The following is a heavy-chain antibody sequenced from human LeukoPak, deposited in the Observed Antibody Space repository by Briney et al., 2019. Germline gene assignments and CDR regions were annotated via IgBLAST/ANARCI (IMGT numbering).Heavy chain of an antibody. D-gene: IGHD1-26*01. V-gene: IGHV3-72*01. J-gene: IGHJ4*02. Sequence: GGTLRLSCAVSGFTFSDHYMDWGRLAPGERREWGGRIKNKANSYSTNYAASVKGRFTISRDDSKNSLYLQMNSLRSADTALYYCTRVRQGAATRYFDYWGQGNLVTVSS. CDR2: IKNKANSYST. CDR1: GFTFSDHY. CDR3: TRVRQGAATRYFDY.